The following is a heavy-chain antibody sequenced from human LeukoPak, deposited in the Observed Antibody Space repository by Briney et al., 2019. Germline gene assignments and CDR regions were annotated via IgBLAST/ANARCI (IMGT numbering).Heavy chain of an antibody. V-gene: IGHV3-33*08. D-gene: IGHD6-6*01. CDR3: ARDIASRRIDY. CDR1: GFTFSSYA. J-gene: IGHJ4*02. Sequence: GGSLRLSCAASGFTFSSYAMHWVRQAPGKGLEWVAVIWYDGSDKYYSDSVKGRFTISRDNSKNTLDLQMNSLRAEDTAIYYCARDIASRRIDYWGQGTLVTVSS. CDR2: IWYDGSDK.